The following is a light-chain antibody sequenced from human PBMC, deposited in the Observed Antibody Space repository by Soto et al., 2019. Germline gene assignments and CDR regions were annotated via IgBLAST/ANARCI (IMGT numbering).Light chain of an antibody. V-gene: IGKV3-20*01. CDR2: GAS. CDR1: QSVSSSY. CDR3: PQYGSSPYT. Sequence: EIVLTQSPCTLSLSPGERATLSCRASQSVSSSYVAWYQQKPGQAPRLLIYGASSRATGIQDRFSGSGSGTDFTITISILEPEDFAVYYCPQYGSSPYTFGQGTKLEIK. J-gene: IGKJ2*01.